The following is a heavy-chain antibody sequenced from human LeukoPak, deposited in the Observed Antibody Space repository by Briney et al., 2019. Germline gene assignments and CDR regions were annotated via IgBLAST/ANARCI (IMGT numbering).Heavy chain of an antibody. D-gene: IGHD3-3*02. CDR3: ASSTASRAFDM. V-gene: IGHV3-48*01. Sequence: GGSLRLSCAASGFTFSSYSMNWVRQAPGKGLEWFSYISSGSSTIYYADSVRGRFTISRDNAKNSLYVQMNSLRAEDTAVYYCASSTASRAFDMWGQGTMVTVSS. CDR1: GFTFSSYS. CDR2: ISSGSSTI. J-gene: IGHJ3*02.